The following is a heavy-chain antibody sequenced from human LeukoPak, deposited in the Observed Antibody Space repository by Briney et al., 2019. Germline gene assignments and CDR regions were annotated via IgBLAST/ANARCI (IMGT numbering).Heavy chain of an antibody. CDR1: GFTFSSYW. J-gene: IGHJ5*01. Sequence: GGSLRLSCEASGFTFSSYWMHWVRQTPGKGLMWVARIKSDGSTIYADSVQGRFTISRDNAKNMVYLQMNSLRDDDTAIYYCTRAITYFYGSVTYDWFDSWGQGTRVTVSS. V-gene: IGHV3-74*01. CDR3: TRAITYFYGSVTYDWFDS. D-gene: IGHD3-10*01. CDR2: IKSDGST.